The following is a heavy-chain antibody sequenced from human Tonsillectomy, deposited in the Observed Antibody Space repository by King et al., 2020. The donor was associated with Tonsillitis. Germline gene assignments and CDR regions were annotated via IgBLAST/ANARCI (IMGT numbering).Heavy chain of an antibody. V-gene: IGHV3-30-3*01. D-gene: IGHD4-17*01. CDR2: ISFDGSNK. J-gene: IGHJ6*02. Sequence: VQLVESGGGVVQPGRSLRLSCAASGFTFSSYAMHWVRQAPGKGLEWVALISFDGSNKEYADSAKGRFTISRDNSKNRLYLQMNSLRAEETAVYYCARRDGALDYYYYGMDVWGQGTTVTVSS. CDR3: ARRDGALDYYYYGMDV. CDR1: GFTFSSYA.